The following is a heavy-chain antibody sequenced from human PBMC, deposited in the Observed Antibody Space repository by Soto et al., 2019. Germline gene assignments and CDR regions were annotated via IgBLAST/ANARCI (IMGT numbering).Heavy chain of an antibody. CDR1: GYTFTSYG. J-gene: IGHJ3*02. D-gene: IGHD6-6*01. Sequence: ASVKVSCKASGYTFTSYGISWVRQAPGQGLEWMGWISAYNGNTNYAQKLQGRVTMTTDTSTSTAYMELRSLRSDDTALYYWAKIAARNDAFDIWGQGTMVTVSS. CDR2: ISAYNGNT. CDR3: AKIAARNDAFDI. V-gene: IGHV1-18*01.